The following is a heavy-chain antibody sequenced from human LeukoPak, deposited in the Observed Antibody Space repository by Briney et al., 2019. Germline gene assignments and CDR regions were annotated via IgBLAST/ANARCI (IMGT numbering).Heavy chain of an antibody. CDR2: IKQDGSEK. CDR3: ARDVSILTGYYPYYYYYMDV. Sequence: GGSLRLSCAASGFTFSSYWMSWVRQAPGKGLEWVANIKQDGSEKFYVDSVKGRFTISRDNAKNSLYLQMNSLRAEDTAVFYCARDVSILTGYYPYYYYYMDVWGKGTTVTVSS. J-gene: IGHJ6*03. CDR1: GFTFSSYW. D-gene: IGHD3-9*01. V-gene: IGHV3-7*01.